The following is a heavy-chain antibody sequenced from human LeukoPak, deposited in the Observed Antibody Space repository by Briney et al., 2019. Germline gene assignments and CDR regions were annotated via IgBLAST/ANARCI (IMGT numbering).Heavy chain of an antibody. V-gene: IGHV4-4*07. J-gene: IGHJ4*02. Sequence: SETLSLTYTLSGASNRWYYWTWIRQPAGKGLEWIGRFHFSGSINYNPSLKSRVTLSADTSKNQFSLKLSSVTAADTAMYYCAKSDGNFPFDSSGQRRLGTVCS. D-gene: IGHD4-23*01. CDR3: AKSDGNFPFDS. CDR2: FHFSGSI. CDR1: GASNRWYY.